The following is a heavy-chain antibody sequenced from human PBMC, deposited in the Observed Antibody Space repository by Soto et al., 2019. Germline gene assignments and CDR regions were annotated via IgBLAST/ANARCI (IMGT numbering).Heavy chain of an antibody. CDR3: ARVRCFNGLCHTADYGMDV. CDR1: GYTFTSYY. V-gene: IGHV1-69*13. Sequence: ASVKVSCKASGYTFTSYYMHWVRQAPGQGLGWMGGIIPISGTTNYAQKFQGRVAITADESTDTVYMELSRLRSEDTAVYFCARVRCFNGLCHTADYGMDVWGQGTTVTVSS. J-gene: IGHJ6*02. CDR2: IIPISGTT. D-gene: IGHD2-8*01.